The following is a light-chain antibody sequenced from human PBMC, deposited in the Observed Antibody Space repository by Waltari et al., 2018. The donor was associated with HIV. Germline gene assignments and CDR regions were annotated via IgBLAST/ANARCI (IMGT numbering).Light chain of an antibody. V-gene: IGKV1-27*01. CDR2: AAS. Sequence: DIQMTQSPSSLSASVGDRVTITCRASQGISNYLAWYQQKPGKVPKLLIYAASNLQSGVPSRFSGSGSVTDFTLTISSLQPEDVATYYCQKYNSAPRTFGPGTKVDIK. CDR1: QGISNY. J-gene: IGKJ3*01. CDR3: QKYNSAPRT.